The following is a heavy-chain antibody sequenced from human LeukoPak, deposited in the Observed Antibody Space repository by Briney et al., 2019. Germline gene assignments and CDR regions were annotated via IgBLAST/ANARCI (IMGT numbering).Heavy chain of an antibody. D-gene: IGHD5-18*01. Sequence: GGSLRLSCAASGSTFSSYAMHWVRQAPGKGLEWVAVISYDGSNKYYADSVKGRFTISRDNSKNTLYLQMNSLRAGDTAVYYCAMALVDTAMVPIDWGQGTLVTVSS. J-gene: IGHJ4*02. CDR3: AMALVDTAMVPID. V-gene: IGHV3-30-3*01. CDR2: ISYDGSNK. CDR1: GSTFSSYA.